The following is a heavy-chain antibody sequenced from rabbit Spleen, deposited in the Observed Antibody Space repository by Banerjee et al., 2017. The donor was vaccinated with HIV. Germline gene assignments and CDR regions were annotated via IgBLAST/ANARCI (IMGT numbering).Heavy chain of an antibody. V-gene: IGHV1S47*01. D-gene: IGHD1-1*01. CDR3: VRGASSTGYYSL. CDR2: IDLVFGST. J-gene: IGHJ6*01. CDR1: GFDFSNYG. Sequence: QEQLEESGGGLVQPGGSLKLSCKASGFDFSNYGVSWVRQAPGKGLEWIGYIDLVFGSTYYANWVNGRFTISSHNAQNTLYLQLNSLTVADTATYFCVRGASSTGYYSLWGPGTLVTVS.